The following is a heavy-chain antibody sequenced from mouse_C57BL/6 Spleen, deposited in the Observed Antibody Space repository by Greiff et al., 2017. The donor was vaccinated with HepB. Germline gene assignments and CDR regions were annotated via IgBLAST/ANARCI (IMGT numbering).Heavy chain of an antibody. D-gene: IGHD1-1*01. Sequence: VQLQQSGPELVKPGASVKISCKASGYTFTDYYMNWVKQSHGKSLEWIGAINPNNGGTSYNQKFKGKATLTVDKSSSTAYMELRSLKSEDSAVYYCARYPHYYGSTMDYWGQGTSVTVSS. CDR3: ARYPHYYGSTMDY. CDR2: INPNNGGT. V-gene: IGHV1-26*01. J-gene: IGHJ4*01. CDR1: GYTFTDYY.